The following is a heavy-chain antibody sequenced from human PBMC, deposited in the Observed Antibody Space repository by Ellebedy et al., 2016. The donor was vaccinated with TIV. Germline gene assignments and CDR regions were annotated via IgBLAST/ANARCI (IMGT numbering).Heavy chain of an antibody. CDR3: ATDRGIVGTKREYYFDS. CDR1: GFTFTNYA. D-gene: IGHD1-26*01. Sequence: GESLKISXAASGFTFTNYAMNWVRQPPGRGLEWVAGISGSGSSTWYADSVKGRFLISRDKSKNTLYLHMSGLRVEDTAVYYCATDRGIVGTKREYYFDSWGQGALVTVSS. V-gene: IGHV3-23*01. CDR2: ISGSGSST. J-gene: IGHJ4*02.